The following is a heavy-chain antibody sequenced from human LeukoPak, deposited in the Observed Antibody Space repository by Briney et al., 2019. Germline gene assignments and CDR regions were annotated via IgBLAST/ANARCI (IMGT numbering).Heavy chain of an antibody. V-gene: IGHV4-59*13. CDR2: IYYSGST. J-gene: IGHJ6*02. D-gene: IGHD1-14*01. CDR3: ARDSGIDGMDV. CDR1: GGSISSYY. Sequence: PSETLSLTCTVSGGSISSYYWSWIRQPPGKGLEWIGYIYYSGSTNYNPSLKSRVTISVDTSKNQFCLKLSSVTAADTAVYYCARDSGIDGMDVWGQGTTVTVSS.